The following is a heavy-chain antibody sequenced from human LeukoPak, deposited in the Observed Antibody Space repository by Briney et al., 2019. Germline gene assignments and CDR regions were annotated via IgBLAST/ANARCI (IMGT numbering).Heavy chain of an antibody. CDR2: ISGSNSYI. CDR1: GFTFNSYS. V-gene: IGHV3-21*01. Sequence: GGSLRLSCAASGFTFNSYSMNWVRQAPGKGLEWVSSISGSNSYIYYADSMKGRFTISRDNSKNTLYLQMNSLRAEDTAVYYCARTASETDYWGQGTLVTVSS. J-gene: IGHJ4*02. D-gene: IGHD5-18*01. CDR3: ARTASETDY.